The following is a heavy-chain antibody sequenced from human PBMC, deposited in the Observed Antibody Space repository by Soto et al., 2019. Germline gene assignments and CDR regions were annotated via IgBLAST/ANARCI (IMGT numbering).Heavy chain of an antibody. CDR2: IIPIFGTA. V-gene: IGHV1-69*13. D-gene: IGHD4-4*01. J-gene: IGHJ6*02. CDR1: GGTFSSYA. Sequence: ASVKVSCKASGGTFSSYAISWVRQAPGQGLEWMGGIIPIFGTANYAQKFQGRVTITADESTSTAYMELSSLRSEDTAVYYCARERVSLRRSYGNHYYYYGMDVWGQGTTVNVS. CDR3: ARERVSLRRSYGNHYYYYGMDV.